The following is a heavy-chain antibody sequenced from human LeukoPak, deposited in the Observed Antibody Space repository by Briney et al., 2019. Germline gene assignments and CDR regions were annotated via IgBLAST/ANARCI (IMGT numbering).Heavy chain of an antibody. D-gene: IGHD6-19*01. Sequence: GGSLRLSCAASGFTFSSYGMHWVRQAPGKGLEWVAFIRYDGSNKYYADSVKGRFTISRDNAKNSLYLQMNSLRAEDTAVYYCARDRYSSGFLDYWGQGTLVTVSS. J-gene: IGHJ4*02. V-gene: IGHV3-30*02. CDR2: IRYDGSNK. CDR1: GFTFSSYG. CDR3: ARDRYSSGFLDY.